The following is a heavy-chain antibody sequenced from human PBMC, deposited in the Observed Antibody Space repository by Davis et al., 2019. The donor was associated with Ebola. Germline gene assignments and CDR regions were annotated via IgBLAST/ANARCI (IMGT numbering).Heavy chain of an antibody. CDR2: ISSSGSTI. J-gene: IGHJ6*02. Sequence: PGGSLRLSCAASGFTFSDYYMSWIRQAPGKGLEWVSYISSSGSTIYYADSVKGRFTISRDNAKNSLYLQMNSLRAEDTAVYYCAREWSSPRSYYYYGMDVWGQGTTVTVSS. V-gene: IGHV3-11*01. CDR3: AREWSSPRSYYYYGMDV. CDR1: GFTFSDYY. D-gene: IGHD6-13*01.